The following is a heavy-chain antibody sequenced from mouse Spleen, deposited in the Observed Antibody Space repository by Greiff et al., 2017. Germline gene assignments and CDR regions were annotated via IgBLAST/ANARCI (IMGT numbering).Heavy chain of an antibody. J-gene: IGHJ2*01. CDR2: ISSGGST. V-gene: IGHV5-6-5*01. CDR3: ARGSSMITTGY. CDR1: GFTFSSYA. Sequence: EVKLVESGGGLVKPGGSLKLSCAASGFTFSSYAMSWVRQTPEKRLEWVASISSGGSTYYPDSVKGRFTISRDNARNILYLQMSSLRSEDTAMYYCARGSSMITTGYWGQGTTLTVSS. D-gene: IGHD2-4*01.